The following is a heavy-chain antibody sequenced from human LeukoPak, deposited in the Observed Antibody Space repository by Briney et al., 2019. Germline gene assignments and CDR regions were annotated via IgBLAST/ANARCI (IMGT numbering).Heavy chain of an antibody. D-gene: IGHD3-3*01. V-gene: IGHV3-33*03. Sequence: PGGSLRLSCAASGFTFSSYGMHWVRQAPGKGLEWLAFIWYDEITKNYADSVKGRFTISRDNAKNTLYLQMNSLRAEDTAVYYCAFGFYWGQGTLVTVSS. J-gene: IGHJ4*02. CDR1: GFTFSSYG. CDR2: IWYDEITK. CDR3: AFGFY.